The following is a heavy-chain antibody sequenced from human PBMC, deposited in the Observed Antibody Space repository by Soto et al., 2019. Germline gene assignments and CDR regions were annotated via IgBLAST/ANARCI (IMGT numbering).Heavy chain of an antibody. Sequence: GESLKISCKGSGYSFTSYWISWVRQMPGKGLEWMGRIDPSDSYTNYSPSFQGHVTISADKSISTAYLQWSSLKASDTAMYYCARLITGTTTPFGMDVWGQGTTVTVS. CDR1: GYSFTSYW. V-gene: IGHV5-10-1*01. D-gene: IGHD1-7*01. CDR3: ARLITGTTTPFGMDV. CDR2: IDPSDSYT. J-gene: IGHJ6*02.